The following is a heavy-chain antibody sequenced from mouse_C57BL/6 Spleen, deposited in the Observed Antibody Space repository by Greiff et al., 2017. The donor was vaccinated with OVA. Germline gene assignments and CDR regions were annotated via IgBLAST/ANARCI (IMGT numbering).Heavy chain of an antibody. V-gene: IGHV5-12*01. D-gene: IGHD1-1*01. Sequence: EVQRVESGGGLVQPGGSLKLSCAASGFTFSDYSMYWVRQTPEKRLEWVAYISNGGGSTYYPDTVKGRFTISRDNAKNTLYLQMSRLKSEDTAMYYCARHEGGSSSYFAYWGQGTLVTVSA. CDR1: GFTFSDYS. CDR2: ISNGGGST. CDR3: ARHEGGSSSYFAY. J-gene: IGHJ3*01.